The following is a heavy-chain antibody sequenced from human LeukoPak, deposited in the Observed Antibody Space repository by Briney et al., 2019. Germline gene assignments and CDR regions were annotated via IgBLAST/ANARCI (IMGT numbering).Heavy chain of an antibody. CDR3: ARNASGSYYSDAFDI. Sequence: GGSLRLSCAASGFTFSSYSMNWVRQAPGKGPEWVSSISSSSSYIYYADSVKGRFTISRDNAKNSLYLQMNSLRAEDTAVYYCARNASGSYYSDAFDIWGQGTMVTVSS. J-gene: IGHJ3*02. D-gene: IGHD3-10*01. CDR2: ISSSSSYI. CDR1: GFTFSSYS. V-gene: IGHV3-21*01.